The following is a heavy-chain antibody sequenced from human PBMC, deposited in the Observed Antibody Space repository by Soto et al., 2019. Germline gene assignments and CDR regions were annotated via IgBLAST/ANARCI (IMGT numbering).Heavy chain of an antibody. J-gene: IGHJ1*01. CDR3: ARLAYSHYST. CDR1: VGSIKVGFYY. V-gene: IGHV4-39*01. D-gene: IGHD5-12*01. Sequence: SETLCVTCTVSVGSIKVGFYYWCWIRQPPGKGLEWVSTIYYSGTTYYNPSLKSRLTISLDTSRNQFSLDLTSVTAADTAVYYCARLAYSHYSTWGQGTLVT. CDR2: IYYSGTT.